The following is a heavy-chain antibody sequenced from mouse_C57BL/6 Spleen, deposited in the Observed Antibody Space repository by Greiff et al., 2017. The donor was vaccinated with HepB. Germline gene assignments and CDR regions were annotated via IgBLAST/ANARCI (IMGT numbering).Heavy chain of an antibody. Sequence: VQLKESGGGLVQPKGSLKLSCAASGFSFNTYAMNWVRQAPGKGLEWVARIRSKSNNYATYYADSVKDRFTISRDDSESMLYLQMNNLKTEDTARYYCGRGIYEYDRGWVAYWGQGTLVTVSA. V-gene: IGHV10-1*01. CDR1: GFSFNTYA. D-gene: IGHD2-4*01. CDR3: GRGIYEYDRGWVAY. J-gene: IGHJ3*01. CDR2: IRSKSNNYAT.